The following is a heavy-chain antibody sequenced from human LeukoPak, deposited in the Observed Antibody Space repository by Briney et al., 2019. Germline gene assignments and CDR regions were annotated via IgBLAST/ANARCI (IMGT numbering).Heavy chain of an antibody. CDR2: IKEDGSEK. Sequence: GGSLRLSCAASGFTFSTYWMSWVRQAPGKGLEWVANIKEDGSEKYYVDSVKGRFTISRDNAKNSLYLQMSSLRVEDTALYYCVRQAGVSWGQGTLVTVSS. D-gene: IGHD6-19*01. CDR3: VRQAGVS. J-gene: IGHJ5*02. CDR1: GFTFSTYW. V-gene: IGHV3-7*01.